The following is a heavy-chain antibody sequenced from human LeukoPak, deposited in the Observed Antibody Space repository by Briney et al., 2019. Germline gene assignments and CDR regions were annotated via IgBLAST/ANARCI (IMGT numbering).Heavy chain of an antibody. CDR3: ARGTTVTTFDY. CDR1: GGSISSGGYY. CDR2: IYYSGST. Sequence: PSQTLSLTCTVSGGSISSGGYYWSWICQHPGKGLEWIGYIYYSGSTYYNPSLKSRVTISVDTSKNQFSLKLSSVTAADTAVYYCARGTTVTTFDYWGQGTLVTVSS. V-gene: IGHV4-31*03. J-gene: IGHJ4*02. D-gene: IGHD4-17*01.